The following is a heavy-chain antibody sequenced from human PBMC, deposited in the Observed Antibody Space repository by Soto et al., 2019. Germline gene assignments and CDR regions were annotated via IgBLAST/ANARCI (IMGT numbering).Heavy chain of an antibody. CDR3: ARVPDY. D-gene: IGHD2-2*01. Sequence: QLQLQESGSGLVKPSQTLSLTCAVSGGSISGGGYSWGGFRQPPGKGLEWIGYMYHSGSTYYNPSLKSRVTISIDRSKNQFSLKLSSVTAADTAVYYCARVPDYWGQGILVTVSS. J-gene: IGHJ4*02. CDR2: MYHSGST. V-gene: IGHV4-30-2*01. CDR1: GGSISGGGYS.